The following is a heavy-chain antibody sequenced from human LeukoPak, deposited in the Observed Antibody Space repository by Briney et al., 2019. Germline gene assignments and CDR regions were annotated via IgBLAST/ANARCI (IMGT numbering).Heavy chain of an antibody. CDR2: INSSGDYT. J-gene: IGHJ3*02. Sequence: GGSLRLSCAASEFSFSSHSMNWVRQAPGKGLEWVSTINSSGDYTCYADSVKGRFTISRDNAKNSLYLQMNSLRAEDTAVYYCARDGMITAYAFDIWGQGTMVTISS. CDR3: ARDGMITAYAFDI. V-gene: IGHV3-21*01. D-gene: IGHD3-16*01. CDR1: EFSFSSHS.